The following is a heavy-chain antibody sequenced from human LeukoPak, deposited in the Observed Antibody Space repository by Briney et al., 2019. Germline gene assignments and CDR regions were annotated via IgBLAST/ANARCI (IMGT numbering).Heavy chain of an antibody. CDR2: IIPIFGTA. CDR1: GGTFISYA. D-gene: IGHD4-17*01. J-gene: IGHJ4*02. CDR3: ASSHRRNYGDYLLLFDY. V-gene: IGHV1-69*13. Sequence: SVKVSCKSSGGTFISYAISWVRQAPGQGLEWMGGIIPIFGTANYAQKFQGRVTITADESTSTAYMELSSLRADDTAVYYCASSHRRNYGDYLLLFDYWGQGTLVTVSS.